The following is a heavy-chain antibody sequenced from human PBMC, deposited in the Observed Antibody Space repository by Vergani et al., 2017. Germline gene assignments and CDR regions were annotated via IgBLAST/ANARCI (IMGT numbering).Heavy chain of an antibody. CDR2: IFSNDEK. CDR3: ARILGRWYRNLDY. J-gene: IGHJ4*02. V-gene: IGHV2-26*01. Sequence: QVTLKESGPVLVKPTETLTLTCTVSGFSLSNARMGVSWIRQPPGKALEWLAHIFSNDEKSYSTSLKSRLTISKDTSKSQVVLTMTNMDPVDTATYSCARILGRWYRNLDYWGQGTLVTVSS. D-gene: IGHD4-23*01. CDR1: GFSLSNARMG.